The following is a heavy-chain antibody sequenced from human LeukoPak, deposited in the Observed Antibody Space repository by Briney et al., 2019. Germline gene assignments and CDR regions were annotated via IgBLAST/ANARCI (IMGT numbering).Heavy chain of an antibody. Sequence: PSETLSLTCTVSGGSISSYYWSWIRQPPGKGLEWIGYIHDSGITNYNLSLKSRVTMSVDTSKNQFSLKLRSVTPADTAVYYCASDMTRPSFFGHWGQGTLVTVSS. J-gene: IGHJ4*02. CDR2: IHDSGIT. D-gene: IGHD2-2*01. CDR3: ASDMTRPSFFGH. CDR1: GGSISSYY. V-gene: IGHV4-59*01.